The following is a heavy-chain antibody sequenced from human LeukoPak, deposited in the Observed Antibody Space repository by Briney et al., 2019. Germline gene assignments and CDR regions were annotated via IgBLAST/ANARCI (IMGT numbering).Heavy chain of an antibody. V-gene: IGHV3-30*02. D-gene: IGHD2-15*01. CDR3: ARGCSGGSCYSTVDY. CDR2: IRYDGSDK. Sequence: GGSLRLSCAASGFTLRGYGMHWVRQAPGKGLEWVAFIRYDGSDKSYADSVKGRFTISRDNSENTLYLQMNSLRAEDTAVYYCARGCSGGSCYSTVDYWGQGTLVTVSS. CDR1: GFTLRGYG. J-gene: IGHJ4*02.